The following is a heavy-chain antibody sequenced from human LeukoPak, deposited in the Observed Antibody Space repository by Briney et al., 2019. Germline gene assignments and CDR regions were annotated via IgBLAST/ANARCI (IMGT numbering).Heavy chain of an antibody. CDR2: INHSGST. Sequence: SETLSLTCAVYGGSFSGYYWSWIRQPPGKGLEWIGEINHSGSTNYNPFLKSRVTISVDTSKNQFSLKLSSVTAADMAVYYCARGRAAAGQRWFDPWGQGTLVTVSS. CDR3: ARGRAAAGQRWFDP. CDR1: GGSFSGYY. D-gene: IGHD6-13*01. J-gene: IGHJ5*02. V-gene: IGHV4-34*01.